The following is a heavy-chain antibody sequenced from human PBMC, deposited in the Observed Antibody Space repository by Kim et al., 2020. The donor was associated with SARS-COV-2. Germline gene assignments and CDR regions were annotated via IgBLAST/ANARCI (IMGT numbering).Heavy chain of an antibody. V-gene: IGHV5-51*01. J-gene: IGHJ6*04. CDR3: ARRSGSYYYGMDV. D-gene: IGHD1-26*01. Sequence: GESLKISGKGSGYSFTSYWIGWVRQMPGKGLEWMGIIYPGDSDTRYSPPFQGQVTISADKSISTAYLQWSSLKASDTAMYYCARRSGSYYYGMDVWGKGTTVTVAS. CDR2: IYPGDSDT. CDR1: GYSFTSYW.